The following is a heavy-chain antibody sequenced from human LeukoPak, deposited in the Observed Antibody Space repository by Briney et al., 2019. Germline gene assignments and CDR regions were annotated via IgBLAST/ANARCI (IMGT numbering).Heavy chain of an antibody. CDR2: MNPNSGNT. J-gene: IGHJ6*02. Sequence: VSVKVSCKASGYTFTSYDINWVRQATGQGLEWMGWMNPNSGNTGYAQKFQGRVTMTRNTSISTAYMELSSLRSEDTAVYYCARGRYYDILTSWTDYYYGMDVWGQGTTVTVSS. D-gene: IGHD3-9*01. CDR3: ARGRYYDILTSWTDYYYGMDV. V-gene: IGHV1-8*01. CDR1: GYTFTSYD.